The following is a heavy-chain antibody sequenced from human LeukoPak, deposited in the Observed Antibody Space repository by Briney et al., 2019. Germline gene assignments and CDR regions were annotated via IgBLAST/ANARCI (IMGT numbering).Heavy chain of an antibody. CDR2: ISSSSSYI. CDR3: ARAKGGSGSYPYYFDY. D-gene: IGHD3-10*01. J-gene: IGHJ4*02. V-gene: IGHV3-21*01. CDR1: GFTFSSYS. Sequence: GGSLRLSCAASGFTFSSYSMNWVRQAPGKGLEWVPSISSSSSYIYYADSVKGRFTISRDNAKNSLYLQMNSLRAEDTAVYYCARAKGGSGSYPYYFDYWGQGTLVTVSS.